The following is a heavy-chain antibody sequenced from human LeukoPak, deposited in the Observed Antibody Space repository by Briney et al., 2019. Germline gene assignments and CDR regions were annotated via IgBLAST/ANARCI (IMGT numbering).Heavy chain of an antibody. V-gene: IGHV5-51*01. D-gene: IGHD4-11*01. J-gene: IGHJ4*02. CDR3: VRLVGKSFQLTVQPFDY. Sequence: GESLKISCKGSGYSFSSYWIGWVRQMPGKGLEWMWIIYPGDSVTRYSPSFQGQVTISSDQAISTAYLPWSSLKASDTAMYCCVRLVGKSFQLTVQPFDYWGQGALVTVSS. CDR1: GYSFSSYW. CDR2: IYPGDSVT.